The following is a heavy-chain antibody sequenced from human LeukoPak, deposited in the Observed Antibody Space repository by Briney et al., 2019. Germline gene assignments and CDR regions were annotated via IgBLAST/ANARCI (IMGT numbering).Heavy chain of an antibody. D-gene: IGHD4-11*01. V-gene: IGHV3-48*04. CDR2: ISSLSSTI. J-gene: IGHJ4*02. CDR1: GGTFSTYD. CDR3: ARGYSDWLR. Sequence: GGSLRLSCAASGGTFSTYDMNWVRQAPGKGLEWVSYISSLSSTIYYADSVKGRFTISRDDAKSSVYLQMNSLRGEDTALYYCARGYSDWLRWGQGTQVTVSS.